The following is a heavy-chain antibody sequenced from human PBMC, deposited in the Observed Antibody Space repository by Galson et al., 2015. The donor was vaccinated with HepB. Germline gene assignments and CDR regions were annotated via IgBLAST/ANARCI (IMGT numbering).Heavy chain of an antibody. Sequence: SVKVSCKASGGTFSSYAISWVRQAPGQGLEWMGRIIPILGIANYAQKFQGRLTIIADKSTNTAYMELRSLRSEDTAVYYCARDLRSGSLKVGDYYYHGLDVWGQGTTATVSS. CDR2: IIPILGIA. V-gene: IGHV1-69*04. CDR1: GGTFSSYA. CDR3: ARDLRSGSLKVGDYYYHGLDV. J-gene: IGHJ6*02. D-gene: IGHD3-10*02.